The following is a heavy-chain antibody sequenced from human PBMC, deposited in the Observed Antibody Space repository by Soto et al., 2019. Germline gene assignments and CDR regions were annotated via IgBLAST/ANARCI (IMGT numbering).Heavy chain of an antibody. CDR1: GGSISSSSYY. CDR3: ARSREYYDFWSGLYWFAS. V-gene: IGHV4-39*01. J-gene: IGHJ5*01. CDR2: IYYSGST. D-gene: IGHD3-3*01. Sequence: PSETLSLTCTVSGGSISSSSYYWGWIRQPPGKGLEWIGSIYYSGSTYYNPSLKSRVTISVDTPKNQFSLKLSSVTAADTAVYYCARSREYYDFWSGLYWFASWGQGTLVTVSS.